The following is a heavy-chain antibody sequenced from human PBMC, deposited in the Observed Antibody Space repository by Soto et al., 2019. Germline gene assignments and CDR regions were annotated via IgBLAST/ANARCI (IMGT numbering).Heavy chain of an antibody. CDR1: GYTFTSYG. D-gene: IGHD1-1*01. V-gene: IGHV1-18*01. CDR3: ARGRYGDY. J-gene: IGHJ4*02. Sequence: QVHLVQSGAEVKKPGASVKVSCKVSGYTFTSYGITWVRQAPGQGLEWMGWISARNGDTDYAQKLQGRVTVTRDTSTSTAYMELRSLRSDDTAVYYCARGRYGDYWGQGALVTVSS. CDR2: ISARNGDT.